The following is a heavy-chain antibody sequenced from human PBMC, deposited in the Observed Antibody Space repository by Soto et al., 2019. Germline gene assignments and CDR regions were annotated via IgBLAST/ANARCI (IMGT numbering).Heavy chain of an antibody. V-gene: IGHV3-15*01. CDR2: IKSKTDGGTT. CDR1: GFTFSNAW. J-gene: IGHJ6*02. Sequence: PGGSLRLSCAASGFTFSNAWMSWVRQAPGKGLEWVGRIKSKTDGGTTDYAAPVKGRFTISRDDSKNTLYLQMNSLKTEDTAVYYCTTGSLGYCSSTSCSPRYYGMDVWGQGTTVTVSS. D-gene: IGHD2-2*01. CDR3: TTGSLGYCSSTSCSPRYYGMDV.